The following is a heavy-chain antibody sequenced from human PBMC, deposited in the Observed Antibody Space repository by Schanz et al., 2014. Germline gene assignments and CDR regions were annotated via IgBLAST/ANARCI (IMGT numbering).Heavy chain of an antibody. CDR1: GFTFSSYW. CDR2: IKTDGSSS. Sequence: EVQLVESGGGLVQPGGSLRLSCAASGFTFSSYWMHWVRQAPGKGLVWVSRIKTDGSSSDYADSVKGRFTISRDNAKNTLYLQMNSLRAEDTAEYYCARGVRVRGIIIDYWGPGTLVTVSS. J-gene: IGHJ4*02. V-gene: IGHV3-74*02. CDR3: ARGVRVRGIIIDY. D-gene: IGHD3-10*01.